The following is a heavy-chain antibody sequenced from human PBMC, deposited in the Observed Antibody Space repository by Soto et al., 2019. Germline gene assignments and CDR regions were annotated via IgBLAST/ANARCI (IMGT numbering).Heavy chain of an antibody. CDR1: GGSFSGYY. D-gene: IGHD6-19*01. J-gene: IGHJ1*01. CDR3: ARHFRVPVAGTEYFQH. Sequence: SETLSLTCAVYGGSFSGYYWSWIRQPPGKGLEWIGEIYHSGSTNYNPSLKSRVTISVDTSRNHFFLKLSSVTAADTAVYYCARHFRVPVAGTEYFQHWGQGTLVTVSS. V-gene: IGHV4-34*01. CDR2: IYHSGST.